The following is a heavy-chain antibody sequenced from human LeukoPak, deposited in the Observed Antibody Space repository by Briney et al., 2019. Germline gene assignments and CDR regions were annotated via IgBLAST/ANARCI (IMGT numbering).Heavy chain of an antibody. V-gene: IGHV3-74*01. CDR1: GFTFSSYW. CDR2: INSDGSRT. CDR3: ARAGNPIFYYYMDV. Sequence: GGSLRLSCAASGFTFSSYWLHWVRQVPGKGLVWVSHINSDGSRTTYADSVEGRFTISRDNAKNTLYLQMNSLRAEDTAVYYCARAGNPIFYYYMDVWGKGITVTVSS. J-gene: IGHJ6*03.